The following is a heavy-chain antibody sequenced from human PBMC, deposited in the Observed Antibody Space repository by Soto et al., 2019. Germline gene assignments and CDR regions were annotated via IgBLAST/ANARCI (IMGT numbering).Heavy chain of an antibody. CDR3: ARGRIISGIFGLGKNIDY. V-gene: IGHV4-34*01. CDR1: GGSFSGYY. J-gene: IGHJ4*02. D-gene: IGHD3-3*01. CDR2: INHSGST. Sequence: SETLSLTCAVYGGSFSGYYWSWIRQPPGKGLEWIGEINHSGSTNYNPSLKSRVTISVDTSKNQFSLKLSSVTAADTAVYYCARGRIISGIFGLGKNIDYWGQGTLVTVSS.